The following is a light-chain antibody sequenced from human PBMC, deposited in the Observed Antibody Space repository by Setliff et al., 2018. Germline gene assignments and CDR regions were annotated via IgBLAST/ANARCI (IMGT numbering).Light chain of an antibody. CDR3: QQSYSTPPIT. CDR2: GAS. Sequence: DIQLTQSPSFLSASVGDRVTITCRASQSISSYLNWYQQKPGKAPDLLIHGASSLVSGVPSRFTGSGSGTDFTLTITNLQPADFATYYCQQSYSTPPITFGQGTRLEIK. V-gene: IGKV1-39*01. J-gene: IGKJ5*01. CDR1: QSISSY.